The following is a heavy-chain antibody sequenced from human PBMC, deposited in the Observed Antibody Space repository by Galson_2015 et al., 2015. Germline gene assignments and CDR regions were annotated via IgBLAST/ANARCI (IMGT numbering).Heavy chain of an antibody. J-gene: IGHJ6*02. D-gene: IGHD6-13*01. CDR2: IYHSGST. V-gene: IGHV4-4*02. CDR3: ARVRAAAGKYYYYGMDV. CDR1: GGSISSSNW. Sequence: TLSLTCAVSGGSISSSNWWSWVRQPPGKGLEWIGEIYHSGSTNYNPSLKSRVTISVDKSKNQFSLKLSSVTAADTAVYYCARVRAAAGKYYYYGMDVWGQGTTVTVSS.